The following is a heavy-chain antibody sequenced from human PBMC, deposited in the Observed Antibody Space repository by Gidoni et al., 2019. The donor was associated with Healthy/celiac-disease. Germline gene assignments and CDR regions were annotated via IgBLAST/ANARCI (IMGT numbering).Heavy chain of an antibody. CDR2: FDPEDGET. CDR3: ATSGYCTGGVCYTYWYFDL. D-gene: IGHD2-8*02. CDR1: GYTLTELT. Sequence: QVQLGQSGAEVKKPGASVKVSCKVSGYTLTELTMPWVRQAPGKGLEWMGGFDPEDGETIYAQKFQGRVTMTEDTSTDTAYMELSSLRSEDTAVYYCATSGYCTGGVCYTYWYFDLWGRGTLVTVSS. J-gene: IGHJ2*01. V-gene: IGHV1-24*01.